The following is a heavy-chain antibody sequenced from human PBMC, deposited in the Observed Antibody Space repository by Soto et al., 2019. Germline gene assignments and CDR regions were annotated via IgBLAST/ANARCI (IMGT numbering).Heavy chain of an antibody. CDR1: GFTFDDYA. CDR3: AKDTNGDYFHWFDP. J-gene: IGHJ5*02. CDR2: ISWNSGSI. V-gene: IGHV3-9*01. D-gene: IGHD4-17*01. Sequence: EVQLVESGGGLGQPGRSLRLSCAASGFTFDDYAMHWVRQAPGKGLEWVSGISWNSGSIGYADSVKGRFTISRDNAKNSLYLQMNSLRAEDTALYYCAKDTNGDYFHWFDPWGQGTLVTVSS.